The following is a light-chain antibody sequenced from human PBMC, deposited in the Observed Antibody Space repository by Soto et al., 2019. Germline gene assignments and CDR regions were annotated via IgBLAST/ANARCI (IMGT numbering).Light chain of an antibody. CDR3: SSYPGSNNYV. V-gene: IGLV2-8*01. CDR1: SSDVGGYKY. CDR2: AVS. J-gene: IGLJ1*01. Sequence: QSALTQPPSASGSPGQSVTISCTGTSSDVGGYKYVSWYQQYPGKAPKLMIYAVSERPSGVPDRFSGSKSGNTASLTVSGLQAEDEADYYCSSYPGSNNYVFGTGTKVTVL.